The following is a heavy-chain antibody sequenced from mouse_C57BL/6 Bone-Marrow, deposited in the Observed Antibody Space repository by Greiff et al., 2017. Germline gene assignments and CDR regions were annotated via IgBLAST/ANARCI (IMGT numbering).Heavy chain of an antibody. J-gene: IGHJ1*03. CDR3: AREGYYGSSYWYFDV. D-gene: IGHD1-1*01. Sequence: QVQLQQPGAELVKPGASVKLSCKASGYTFTSYWMQWVKQRPGQGLEWIGEIDPSDSYTNYNQKFKGKATLTVDTSSSTAYMQLSSLTSEDSAVYDCAREGYYGSSYWYFDVWGTGTTVTVSS. V-gene: IGHV1-50*01. CDR2: IDPSDSYT. CDR1: GYTFTSYW.